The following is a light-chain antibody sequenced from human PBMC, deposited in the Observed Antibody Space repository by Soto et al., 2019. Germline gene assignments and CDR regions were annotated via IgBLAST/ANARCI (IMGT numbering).Light chain of an antibody. V-gene: IGKV3-20*01. CDR3: QVYGILPWT. CDR1: QSVSTNQ. J-gene: IGKJ1*01. Sequence: EIVLTQSPGTLSVSPGETATLSCRASQSVSTNQFXXXXXKRXQTPRLVFHSATTRANAFPSRFSASGSGTDFTLTISGLQPEEFALYLCQVYGILPWTFGQGTKVDIK. CDR2: SAT.